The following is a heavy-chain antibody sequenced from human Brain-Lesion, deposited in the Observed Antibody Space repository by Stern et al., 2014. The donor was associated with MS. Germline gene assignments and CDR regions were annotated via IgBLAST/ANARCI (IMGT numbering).Heavy chain of an antibody. CDR1: GFIVSDNY. CDR2: IYSGDTT. D-gene: IGHD3-22*01. V-gene: IGHV3-53*01. J-gene: IGHJ4*02. CDR3: ASAGRDSSGFAFDY. Sequence: EMQLVESGGGLIQPGGSLRLSCAASGFIVSDNYMTWVRQAPGKGLEWVSVIYSGDTTYSADPVKGRFTISRDNSRNTLYLQMNSLRAEDTAVYYCASAGRDSSGFAFDYWGQGTLVTVSS.